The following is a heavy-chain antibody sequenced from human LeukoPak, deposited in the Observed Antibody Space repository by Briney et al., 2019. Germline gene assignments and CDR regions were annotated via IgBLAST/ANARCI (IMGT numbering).Heavy chain of an antibody. CDR3: ARVHRDSDLWFLGYYFDY. Sequence: PSETLSLTCTVSGGSISSSSYYWGWIRQPPGKGLEWIGSIYYSGSTYYNPSLKSRVTTSVDTSKNQFSLEVTSVTAADTAVYYCARVHRDSDLWFLGYYFDYWGQGSLVTVSS. D-gene: IGHD2-21*01. V-gene: IGHV4-39*07. CDR1: GGSISSSSYY. J-gene: IGHJ4*02. CDR2: IYYSGST.